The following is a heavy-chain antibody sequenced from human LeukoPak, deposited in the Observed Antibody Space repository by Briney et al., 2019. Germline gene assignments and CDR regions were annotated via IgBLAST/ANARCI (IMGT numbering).Heavy chain of an antibody. V-gene: IGHV4-4*02. CDR2: INHSGST. CDR3: ARGPLYDFSV. Sequence: PSGTLSLTCTVSDEVITSNNWWSWIRQPPGKGLEWIGEINHSGSTNYNPSLKSRVTISVDTSKNQFSLKLSSVTAADTAVYYCARGPLYDFSVWGKGTTVTVSS. J-gene: IGHJ6*04. CDR1: DEVITSNNW. D-gene: IGHD3-3*01.